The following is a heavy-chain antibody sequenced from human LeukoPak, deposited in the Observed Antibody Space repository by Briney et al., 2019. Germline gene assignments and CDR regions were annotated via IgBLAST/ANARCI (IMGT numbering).Heavy chain of an antibody. CDR1: GYTFTSYY. CDR3: ARTTVTTNAFDI. CDR2: INPSGGST. J-gene: IGHJ3*02. D-gene: IGHD4-17*01. V-gene: IGHV1-46*01. Sequence: AASVKVSCKASGYTFTSYYMHWVRQAPGQGLEWMGIINPSGGSTSYAQKFQGRVTMTRDTSTSTAYMELSSLRSEDTAMYYCARTTVTTNAFDIWGQGTMVTVSS.